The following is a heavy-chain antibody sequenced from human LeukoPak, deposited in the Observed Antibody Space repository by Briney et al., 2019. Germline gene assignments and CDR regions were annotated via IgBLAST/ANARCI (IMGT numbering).Heavy chain of an antibody. CDR3: ARDAFYSSGTYFDY. CDR2: TSRDGSGT. D-gene: IGHD3-10*01. CDR1: GFTFSGSA. Sequence: GGSLRLSCAASGFTFSGSAIHWVRQAPGKGLEWVSVTSRDGSGTYYADSVKGRFTISRDNSKNTVYLQMNSLEPDDTAVYYCARDAFYSSGTYFDYWGQGTLVTVSS. J-gene: IGHJ4*02. V-gene: IGHV3-30*04.